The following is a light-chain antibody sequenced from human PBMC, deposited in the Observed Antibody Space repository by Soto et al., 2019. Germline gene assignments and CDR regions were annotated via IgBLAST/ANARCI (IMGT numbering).Light chain of an antibody. CDR1: QGIRTF. Sequence: DIQMTQAPTSLSASVGDRVTITCRASQGIRTFVAWYQQKPGKAPKLLIYAASTLQSGVPSWFSGSRSGTDFPLTINSLEPEDAATYSCQKYTSVPVFGPGTKVEIK. CDR2: AAS. V-gene: IGKV1-27*01. J-gene: IGKJ3*01. CDR3: QKYTSVPV.